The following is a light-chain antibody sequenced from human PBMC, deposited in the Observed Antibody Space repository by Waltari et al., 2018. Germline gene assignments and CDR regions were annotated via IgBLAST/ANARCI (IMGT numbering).Light chain of an antibody. V-gene: IGKV3-11*01. J-gene: IGKJ2*01. CDR2: DAS. Sequence: EIVLTQSPATLSLSPGDTATLACRASQSVGSYLAWYQQKPGQPPRLLIYDASNRATGVPARFRGSGSGTDFTLTISSLEAEDFAVYYCQQRSSWPPHTFGQGARLEIK. CDR1: QSVGSY. CDR3: QQRSSWPPHT.